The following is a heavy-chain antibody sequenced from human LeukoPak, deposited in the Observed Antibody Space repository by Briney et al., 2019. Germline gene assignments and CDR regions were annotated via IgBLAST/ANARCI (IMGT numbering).Heavy chain of an antibody. J-gene: IGHJ4*02. CDR3: ASRRMYYYDSSGYLGV. CDR1: GGSISSSSYY. D-gene: IGHD3-22*01. V-gene: IGHV4-39*01. CDR2: IYYSGST. Sequence: PSETLSLTCTVSGGSISSSSYYWGWIRQPPGKGLEWIGSIYYSGSTYYNPSLKSRVTISVDTSKNQFSLKLSSVTAADTAVYYCASRRMYYYDSSGYLGVWGQGTLVTVSS.